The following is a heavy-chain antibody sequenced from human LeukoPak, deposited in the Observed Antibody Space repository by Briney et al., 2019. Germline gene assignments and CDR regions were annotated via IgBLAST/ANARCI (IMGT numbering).Heavy chain of an antibody. J-gene: IGHJ4*02. D-gene: IGHD3-10*01. CDR1: GFTFSSYS. CDR2: ISSSSSYI. CDR3: ARDFSPYGSGSYYLVPDY. V-gene: IGHV3-21*01. Sequence: GGSLRLSCAASGFTFSSYSMNWVRQAPGKGLEWVSSISSSSSYIYYADSVKGRFTISRDNAKNSLYLQMNSLRAEDTAVYYCARDFSPYGSGSYYLVPDYWGQGTLVTVSS.